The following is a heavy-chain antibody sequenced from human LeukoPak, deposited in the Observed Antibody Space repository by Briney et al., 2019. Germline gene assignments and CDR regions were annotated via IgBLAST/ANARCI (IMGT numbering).Heavy chain of an antibody. CDR2: ISAYNGNT. D-gene: IGHD2-2*01. Sequence: ASVKVSCKASGYTFTSYGISWVRQAPGQGLEWMGWISAYNGNTNYAQKLQGRVTMTTDASTSTAYMELRSLRSDDTAVYYCARDSDIVVVPAAPNWFDPWGQGTLVTVSS. CDR1: GYTFTSYG. CDR3: ARDSDIVVVPAAPNWFDP. J-gene: IGHJ5*02. V-gene: IGHV1-18*01.